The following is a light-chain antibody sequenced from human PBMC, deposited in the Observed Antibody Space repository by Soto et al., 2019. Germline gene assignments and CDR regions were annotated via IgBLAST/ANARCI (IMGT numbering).Light chain of an antibody. V-gene: IGLV4-60*02. CDR2: VESSGGY. CDR1: SGHRTYI. J-gene: IGLJ2*01. Sequence: QSVLTQSSSASASLGSSVKLTCTLSSGHRTYIVAWHQQQPGKAPRYLMKVESSGGYNRGSGVPDRFSGSSSGADRYLTIANLQFEDEADYYCETWDRYSHKAFGGGTKLTVL. CDR3: ETWDRYSHKA.